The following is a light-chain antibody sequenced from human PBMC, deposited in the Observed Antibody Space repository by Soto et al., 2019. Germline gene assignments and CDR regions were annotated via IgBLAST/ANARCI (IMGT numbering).Light chain of an antibody. CDR2: RAS. J-gene: IGKJ1*01. CDR3: QQSNNWPPWT. V-gene: IGKV3-15*01. CDR1: QSVSYN. Sequence: EIVVTQSPATLSVSPGEGATLSCRASQSVSYNVAWYQQRPGQAPRLLIYRASTRAPGIPARFSGTGSGTEFTLTITRLQSEDVAIYYCQQSNNWPPWTFGPGTKVEIK.